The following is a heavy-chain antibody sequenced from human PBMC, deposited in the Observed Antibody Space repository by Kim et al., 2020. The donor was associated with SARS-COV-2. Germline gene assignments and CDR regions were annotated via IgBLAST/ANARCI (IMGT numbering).Heavy chain of an antibody. Sequence: SETLSLTCAVYGGSFSGYYWSWIRQPPGKGLEWIGEINHSGSTNYNPSLKSRVTISVDTSKNQFSLKLSSVTAADTAVYYCAGGRFLGWYPPPGAFDIWGQGTMVTVSS. J-gene: IGHJ3*02. CDR2: INHSGST. V-gene: IGHV4-34*01. CDR1: GGSFSGYY. D-gene: IGHD3-3*01. CDR3: AGGRFLGWYPPPGAFDI.